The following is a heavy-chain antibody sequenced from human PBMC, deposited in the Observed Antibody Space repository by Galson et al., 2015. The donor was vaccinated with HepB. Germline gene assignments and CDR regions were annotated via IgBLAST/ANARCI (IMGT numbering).Heavy chain of an antibody. D-gene: IGHD1-26*01. CDR2: ISYDGSNK. CDR1: GFTFSSYA. J-gene: IGHJ1*01. V-gene: IGHV3-30-3*01. CDR3: ARGLWELPYAEYFQH. Sequence: SLRLSCAASGFTFSSYAMHWVRQAPGKGLEWVAVISYDGSNKYYADSVKGRFTISRDNSKNTLYLQMNSLRAEDTAVYYCARGLWELPYAEYFQHWGQGTLVTVSS.